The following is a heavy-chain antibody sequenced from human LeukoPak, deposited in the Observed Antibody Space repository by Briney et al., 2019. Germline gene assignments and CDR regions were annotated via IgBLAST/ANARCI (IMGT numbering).Heavy chain of an antibody. CDR2: IYYTGST. J-gene: IGHJ4*02. V-gene: IGHV4-59*08. D-gene: IGHD2-21*02. CDR3: ARQRGVTAFDC. CDR1: GESVSGFY. Sequence: SETLSLTCGVSGESVSGFYWNWIRQTPGKGLEWIGYIYYTGSTNYNPSLKSRVTISIDTAKNQFSLKLSSVTAADTAVYYCARQRGVTAFDCWGQGTLVTVSS.